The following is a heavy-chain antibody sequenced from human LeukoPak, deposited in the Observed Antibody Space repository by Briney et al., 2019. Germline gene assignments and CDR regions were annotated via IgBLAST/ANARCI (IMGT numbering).Heavy chain of an antibody. J-gene: IGHJ4*02. CDR1: GGTFSSYG. CDR2: IIPIFGTE. CDR3: ARSRGPRAEYFDY. D-gene: IGHD2/OR15-2a*01. Sequence: GTSVKVSCKASGGTFSSYGISWVRQAPGQGLEWMGGIIPIFGTENYAQKFQGRVTITADESTSTAYMELSSLTSEDTAVYYCARSRGPRAEYFDYWGQGTLVTVSS. V-gene: IGHV1-69*13.